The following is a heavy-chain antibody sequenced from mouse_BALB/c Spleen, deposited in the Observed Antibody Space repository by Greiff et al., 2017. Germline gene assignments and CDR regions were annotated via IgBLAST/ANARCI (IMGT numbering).Heavy chain of an antibody. Sequence: VKLMESGPGLVAPSQSLSITCTVSGFSLTSYDISWIRQPPGKGLEWLGVIWTGGGTNYNSAFMSRLSISKDNSTSQVFLKMNSLQTDDTAIYYCVRRGDYYGSSYWYFDVWGAGTPVTVSA. CDR3: VRRGDYYGSSYWYFDV. D-gene: IGHD1-1*01. J-gene: IGHJ1*01. CDR1: GFSLTSYD. CDR2: IWTGGGT. V-gene: IGHV2-9-2*01.